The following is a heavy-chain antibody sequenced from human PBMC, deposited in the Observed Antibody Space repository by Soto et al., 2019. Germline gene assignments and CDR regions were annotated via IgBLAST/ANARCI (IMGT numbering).Heavy chain of an antibody. CDR3: GREPTMVRGGAFDI. CDR1: GGSISSYY. D-gene: IGHD3-10*01. V-gene: IGHV4-59*01. Sequence: PSETLSLTCTVSGGSISSYYWSWIRQPPGKGLEWIGYIYYSGSTNYNPSLKSRVTISVDTSKNQFSLKLSSVTAADTAVYYCGREPTMVRGGAFDIWGQGTMVTVSS. J-gene: IGHJ3*02. CDR2: IYYSGST.